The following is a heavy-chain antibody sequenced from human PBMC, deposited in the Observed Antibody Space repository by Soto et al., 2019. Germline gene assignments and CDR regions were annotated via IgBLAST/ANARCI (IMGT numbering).Heavy chain of an antibody. J-gene: IGHJ3*02. CDR3: AKGGRWHDSSGYRLNGDAFDI. CDR1: GFTFSSYA. V-gene: IGHV3-23*01. D-gene: IGHD3-22*01. Sequence: GSLRLSCEDSGFTFSSYAMSWVRQAPGKGLEWVSGISVSGDSTYYADSVKGRFTISRDNSKNTLYLRMSSLRAEDTAVYFCAKGGRWHDSSGYRLNGDAFDIWGQGTMVT. CDR2: ISVSGDST.